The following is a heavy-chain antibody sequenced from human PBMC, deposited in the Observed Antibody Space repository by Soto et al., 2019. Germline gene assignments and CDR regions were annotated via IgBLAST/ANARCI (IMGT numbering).Heavy chain of an antibody. Sequence: QVQLVQSGAEVKKPGSSVTVSCKASGGTFSSYTISWVRQAPGQGLEWMGGIIPIFGTANYAQKFQGRVTITADESTSTAYMYLSSLRSEDTAVYYCARGNHRWLQLWYFDLWGRGALVTVSS. CDR2: IIPIFGTA. D-gene: IGHD5-12*01. CDR3: ARGNHRWLQLWYFDL. CDR1: GGTFSSYT. J-gene: IGHJ2*01. V-gene: IGHV1-69*12.